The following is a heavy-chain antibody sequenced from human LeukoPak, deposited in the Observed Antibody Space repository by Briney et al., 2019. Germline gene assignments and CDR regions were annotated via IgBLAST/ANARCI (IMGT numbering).Heavy chain of an antibody. Sequence: GGSLRLSCAASGFTFSGYAMSWVRQGPGRGLEWVSTISASGGSTYYADSMKGRFTISRDNPKNTLYVQMSSLRAEDTAIYFCAKVPDGSPRGYWYFDLWGRGTLVTVSS. CDR2: ISASGGST. CDR1: GFTFSGYA. V-gene: IGHV3-23*01. CDR3: AKVPDGSPRGYWYFDL. D-gene: IGHD5-24*01. J-gene: IGHJ2*01.